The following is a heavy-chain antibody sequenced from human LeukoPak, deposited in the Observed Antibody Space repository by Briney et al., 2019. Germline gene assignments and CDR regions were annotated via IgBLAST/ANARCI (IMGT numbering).Heavy chain of an antibody. CDR2: ISAYNGNT. Sequence: ASVKVSCKASGYTFTSYGISWVRQAPGQGLEWMGWISAYNGNTNYAQKLQGRVTMTTDTSTSTAYMELRSLRSDDTAVYYCARDPYDRSGYYGVDEFDYWGQGTLVTVSS. CDR3: ARDPYDRSGYYGVDEFDY. D-gene: IGHD3-22*01. CDR1: GYTFTSYG. V-gene: IGHV1-18*01. J-gene: IGHJ4*02.